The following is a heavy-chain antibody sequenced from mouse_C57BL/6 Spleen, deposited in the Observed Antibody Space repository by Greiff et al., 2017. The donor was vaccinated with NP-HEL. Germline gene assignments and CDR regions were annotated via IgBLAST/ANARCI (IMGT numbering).Heavy chain of an antibody. CDR2: IGPGSGST. J-gene: IGHJ4*01. Sequence: QVQLQQSGAELVKPGASVKISCKASGYTFTDYYINWVKQRPGQGLEWIGKIGPGSGSTYYNEKFKGKATLTADKSSSTAYMQLSSLTSEDSAIYFCAREGDSSGYYYAMDYWGQGTSVTVSS. CDR1: GYTFTDYY. CDR3: AREGDSSGYYYAMDY. D-gene: IGHD3-2*02. V-gene: IGHV1-77*01.